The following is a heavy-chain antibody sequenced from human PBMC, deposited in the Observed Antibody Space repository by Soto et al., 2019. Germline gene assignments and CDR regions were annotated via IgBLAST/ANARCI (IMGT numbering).Heavy chain of an antibody. CDR2: IGTADDT. Sequence: EVPLVESGGGLVQPGGSLRLSCAASGFTVSRYDIHWVRQASGKGLEWVSAIGTADDTYYPGSVKGRFTISREKARNSLYLQMNSLRAEDTAVYYCARSRVEGDSFDIWGQGTMVSVSS. CDR3: ARSRVEGDSFDI. V-gene: IGHV3-13*04. CDR1: GFTVSRYD. J-gene: IGHJ3*02.